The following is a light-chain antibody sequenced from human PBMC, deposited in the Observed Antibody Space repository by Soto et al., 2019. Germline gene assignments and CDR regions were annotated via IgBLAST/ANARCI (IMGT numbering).Light chain of an antibody. Sequence: DIQLTQSPSTLSASVGDRVTITCRASQSINGWLAWYQKKPGKAPNLLIYKASTLESGVPSRLRGSGYGTELTITVSSMKTDDFETYYCHQYHNFTRTFGQGTKVDIK. CDR1: QSINGW. J-gene: IGKJ1*01. CDR2: KAS. V-gene: IGKV1-5*03. CDR3: HQYHNFTRT.